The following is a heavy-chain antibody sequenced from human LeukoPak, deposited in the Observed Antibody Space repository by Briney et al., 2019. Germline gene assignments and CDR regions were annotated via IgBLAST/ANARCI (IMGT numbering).Heavy chain of an antibody. CDR2: INPNSGGT. J-gene: IGHJ4*02. V-gene: IGHV1-2*02. D-gene: IGHD6-6*01. CDR1: GYTFTGYY. CDR3: ARGAQYSSPYYFDY. Sequence: ASVKVSCKASGYTFTGYYMHWVRQAPGQGLEWMGWINPNSGGTNYAQKFQGRVTMTRDTSISTAYMELSRLRSDDTAVYCCARGAQYSSPYYFDYWGQGTLVTVSS.